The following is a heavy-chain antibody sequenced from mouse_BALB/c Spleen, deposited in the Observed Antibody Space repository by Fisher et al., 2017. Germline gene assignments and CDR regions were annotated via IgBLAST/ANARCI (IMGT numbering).Heavy chain of an antibody. D-gene: IGHD1-1*01. Sequence: KFKGKATLTVDKSSSTAYMQLSSLTSEDSAVYFCLHGSSYAMDYWGQGTSVTVSS. J-gene: IGHJ4*01. V-gene: IGHV1-80*01. CDR3: LHGSSYAMDY.